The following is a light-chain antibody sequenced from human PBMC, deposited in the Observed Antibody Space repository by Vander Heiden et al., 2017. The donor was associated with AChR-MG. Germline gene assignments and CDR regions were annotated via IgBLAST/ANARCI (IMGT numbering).Light chain of an antibody. J-gene: IGLJ3*02. CDR2: EVS. Sequence: QSALTQPASVSGSPGQSITISCTGTSSDVGSYNLVSWYQQHPGKAPKLMIYEVSKRPSGGSNRFSGCKSGNTASLTISGLQAEDEADYYCCSHAGSSTWVFGGGTKLPVL. V-gene: IGLV2-23*02. CDR3: CSHAGSSTWV. CDR1: SSDVGSYNL.